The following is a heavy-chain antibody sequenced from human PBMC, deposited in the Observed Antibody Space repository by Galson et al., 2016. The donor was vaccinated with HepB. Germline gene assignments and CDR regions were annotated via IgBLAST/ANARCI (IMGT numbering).Heavy chain of an antibody. CDR3: ARSSFITGTTGY. V-gene: IGHV3-74*01. D-gene: IGHD1-7*01. CDR1: GFTFSSYW. CDR2: INSDGSST. Sequence: SLRLSCAASGFTFSSYWMHWVRQAPGKGLVWVSRINSDGSSTSYADSVKGRFTISRDNAKNTLYLQMNSLRAEDTAVYYCARSSFITGTTGYWGQGTLVAVSS. J-gene: IGHJ4*02.